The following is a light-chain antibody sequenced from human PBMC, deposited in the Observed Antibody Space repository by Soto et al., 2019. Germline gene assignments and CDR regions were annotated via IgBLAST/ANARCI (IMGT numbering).Light chain of an antibody. Sequence: DIQLTQSPSFLSASIGDRVTITCRASHGISNYAAWYQQRPGKAPDLLIYGASTLQSGVPSRFSGGGSGTEFTLTFSSLQPEDFATYYCQQLNCYPITFGPGTKVHVK. CDR1: HGISNY. V-gene: IGKV1-9*01. CDR2: GAS. J-gene: IGKJ3*01. CDR3: QQLNCYPIT.